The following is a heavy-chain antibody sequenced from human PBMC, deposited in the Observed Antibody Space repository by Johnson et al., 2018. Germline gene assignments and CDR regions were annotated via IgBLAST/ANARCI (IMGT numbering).Heavy chain of an antibody. Sequence: QVQLVQSGGGVVQPGRSLRLSCAASGFTFSSYAIHWVRQAPGKGLEWVAVISYEGGNKYYADSVKGRFTITRDNSKNTLYLQINSLGAEDTAVYYCARPESANYYDSGEYFQHWGQGTLVTVSS. CDR3: ARPESANYYDSGEYFQH. D-gene: IGHD3-22*01. CDR1: GFTFSSYA. CDR2: ISYEGGNK. V-gene: IGHV3-30-3*01. J-gene: IGHJ1*01.